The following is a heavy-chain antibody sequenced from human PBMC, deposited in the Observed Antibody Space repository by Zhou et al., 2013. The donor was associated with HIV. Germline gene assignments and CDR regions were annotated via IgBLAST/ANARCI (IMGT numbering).Heavy chain of an antibody. CDR2: ISAYNGYT. CDR3: ARDRYCSRTSCYGPLGGMDV. J-gene: IGHJ6*02. CDR1: GYTFTGYY. V-gene: IGHV1-2*02. Sequence: QVQLVQSGAEVKKPGASVKVSCKASGYTFTGYYMHWVRQAPGQGLEWMGWISAYNGYTNYAQKFQGRVSITADESTSTAYMELSSLRSEDTAVYYCARDRYCSRTSCYGPLGGMDVWGQGTTVTVSS. D-gene: IGHD2-2*01.